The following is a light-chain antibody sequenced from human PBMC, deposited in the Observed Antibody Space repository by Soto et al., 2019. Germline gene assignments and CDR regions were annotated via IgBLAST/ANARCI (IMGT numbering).Light chain of an antibody. CDR3: QQSYGPPRT. CDR2: SAS. V-gene: IGKV1-39*01. Sequence: DFQMTQSPSSLSASVGDRVTITCRASQSISDYLNWYQQKPGKAPELLIYSASSLQSGVPSRFSGSGSGTDFTLTISSLQPEDFATYYCQQSYGPPRTFGQGTKLEIK. J-gene: IGKJ2*01. CDR1: QSISDY.